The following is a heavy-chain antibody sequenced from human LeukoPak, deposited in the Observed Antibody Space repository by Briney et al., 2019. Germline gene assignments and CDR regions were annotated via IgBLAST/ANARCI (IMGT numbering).Heavy chain of an antibody. J-gene: IGHJ1*01. V-gene: IGHV4-59*08. D-gene: IGHD5-24*01. CDR3: ARHGRDDVEMATITV. Sequence: SETLSLTCAVSGGSIGTSYWSWIRQPPGKGLEWIGRLYNGGSTNYNPSLRSRVTISIDTSNNQFSLRMNSMTAADTAVYFCARHGRDDVEMATITVWGQGTLVTVAS. CDR2: LYNGGST. CDR1: GGSIGTSY.